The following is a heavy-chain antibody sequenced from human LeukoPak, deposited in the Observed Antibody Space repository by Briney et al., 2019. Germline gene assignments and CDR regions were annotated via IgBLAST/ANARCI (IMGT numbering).Heavy chain of an antibody. CDR2: IRSSGNII. D-gene: IGHD3-10*01. Sequence: GGSLRRSFTASRSTYINYDMSWVRQAPGKGVEWISYIRSSGNIIYYADFLKGRFSISRDNGKNTMFLQMNTLRAEDTAVYYCARDRGGFYFDLWGQGTLVTVSS. CDR3: ARDRGGFYFDL. CDR1: RSTYINYD. J-gene: IGHJ4*02. V-gene: IGHV3-48*03.